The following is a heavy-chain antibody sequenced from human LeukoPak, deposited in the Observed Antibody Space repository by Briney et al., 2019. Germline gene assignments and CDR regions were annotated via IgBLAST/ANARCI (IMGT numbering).Heavy chain of an antibody. V-gene: IGHV4-39*01. CDR2: IYYTGST. CDR1: GDSVSDTTHY. Sequence: PSETLSLTCTVSGDSVSDTTHYWGWIRQPPGQGLEWIGNIYYTGSTYSNPSLRSRVTMSVDTSKNQFSLKMSSVTAADTAVYYCARLTKGRFFDFVFDFWGQGTLLTVSS. J-gene: IGHJ4*02. CDR3: ARLTKGRFFDFVFDF. D-gene: IGHD3-9*01.